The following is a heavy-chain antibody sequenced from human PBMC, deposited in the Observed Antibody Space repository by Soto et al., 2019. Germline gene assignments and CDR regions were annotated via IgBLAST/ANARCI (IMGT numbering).Heavy chain of an antibody. CDR3: ARGRIVGWELPPSFDY. V-gene: IGHV1-18*01. J-gene: IGHJ4*02. CDR2: ISAYNGNT. CDR1: GYTFTSYG. D-gene: IGHD1-26*01. Sequence: ASVKVSCKASGYTFTSYGISWVRQAPGQGLEWMGWISAYNGNTNYAQKLQGRVTMTTDTSTSTAYMELRSLRSDDTAVYYCARGRIVGWELPPSFDYWGQGTLVTVSS.